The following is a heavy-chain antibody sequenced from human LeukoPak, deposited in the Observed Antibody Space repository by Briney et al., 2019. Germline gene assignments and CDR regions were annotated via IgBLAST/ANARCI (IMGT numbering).Heavy chain of an antibody. D-gene: IGHD7-27*01. CDR1: GGSFSGYY. V-gene: IGHV4-34*01. J-gene: IGHJ4*02. CDR2: INHSGST. Sequence: PSETLSLTCAVYGGSFSGYYWSWIRQPPGKGLEWIGEINHSGSTNYNPSLKSRVTISVDTSKKQFSLKLSSVTAADTAVYYCARGSRVTGDTHWGQGTLVTVSS. CDR3: ARGSRVTGDTH.